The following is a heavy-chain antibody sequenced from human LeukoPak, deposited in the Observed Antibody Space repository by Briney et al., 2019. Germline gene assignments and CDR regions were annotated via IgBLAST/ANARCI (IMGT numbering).Heavy chain of an antibody. V-gene: IGHV4-4*07. J-gene: IGHJ6*02. D-gene: IGHD7-27*01. CDR3: ARDGHPNGDHYYYYGMDV. CDR2: IYTSGST. CDR1: GGSISSHY. Sequence: SETLSLTCTVSGGSISSHYWRWVRQPAGKGLEWIGRIYTSGSTNYNPSLKSRVTMSVDTSKNQFSLKLSSVTAADTAVYYCARDGHPNGDHYYYYGMDVWGQGTTVTVSS.